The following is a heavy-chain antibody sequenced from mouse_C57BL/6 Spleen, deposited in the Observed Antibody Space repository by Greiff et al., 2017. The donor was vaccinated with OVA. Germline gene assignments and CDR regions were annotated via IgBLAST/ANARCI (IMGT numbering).Heavy chain of an antibody. J-gene: IGHJ2*01. CDR2: IDPSDSET. V-gene: IGHV1-52*01. Sequence: VQLQQPGAELVRPGSSVKLSCKASGYTFTSYWMHWVKQRPIQGLEWIGNIDPSDSETHYNQKFKDKATLTVDKSSSTAYMQLNSLTSEDSAVYYCARSYYGSGGYWGQGTTLTVSS. D-gene: IGHD1-1*01. CDR3: ARSYYGSGGY. CDR1: GYTFTSYW.